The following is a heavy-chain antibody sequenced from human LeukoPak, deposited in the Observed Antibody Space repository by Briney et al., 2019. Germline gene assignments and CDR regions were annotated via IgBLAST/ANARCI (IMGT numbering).Heavy chain of an antibody. CDR3: ARLAYCSNDVCYSNYYYSMDV. D-gene: IGHD2-8*01. V-gene: IGHV5-51*01. CDR2: IYPDDSDT. Sequence: GESPKISCKGSGYTFSSYWIGWGRQMPGKGLEGMGIIYPDDSDTRCSPSFQGQVTISADNSISTAYLQWSSLKASDTAMYYCARLAYCSNDVCYSNYYYSMDVWGKGTTVTVSS. CDR1: GYTFSSYW. J-gene: IGHJ6*03.